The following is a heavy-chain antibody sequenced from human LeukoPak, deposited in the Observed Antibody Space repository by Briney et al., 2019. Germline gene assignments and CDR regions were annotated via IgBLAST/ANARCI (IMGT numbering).Heavy chain of an antibody. CDR1: GGSISSSSYY. CDR3: ARDMLIAVAGTLNWFDP. J-gene: IGHJ5*02. D-gene: IGHD6-19*01. CDR2: LYYSGST. V-gene: IGHV4-39*07. Sequence: SETLSLTCTVSGGSISSSSYYWGWIRQPPGKGLEWIGSLYYSGSTYYNPSLKSRVTISVDTSKNQFSLKLSSVTAADTAVYYCARDMLIAVAGTLNWFDPWGQGTLVTVSS.